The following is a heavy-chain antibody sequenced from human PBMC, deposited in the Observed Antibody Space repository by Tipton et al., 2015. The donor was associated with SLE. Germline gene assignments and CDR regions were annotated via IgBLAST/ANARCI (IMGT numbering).Heavy chain of an antibody. V-gene: IGHV1-8*03. Sequence: QSGAEVKKPGASVKVSCKASGDTFIGYDINWVRQATGQGLEWMGWMNPNVGNSGYAQKFQDRVTITRDTSISTVYMEVSSLRSEDTAVYYCARTAIVATIGYFDYWGQGTLVTVSS. CDR1: GDTFIGYD. J-gene: IGHJ4*02. D-gene: IGHD5-12*01. CDR2: MNPNVGNS. CDR3: ARTAIVATIGYFDY.